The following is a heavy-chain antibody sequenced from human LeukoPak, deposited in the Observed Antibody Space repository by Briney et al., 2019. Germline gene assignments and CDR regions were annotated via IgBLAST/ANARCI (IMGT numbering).Heavy chain of an antibody. CDR1: GGTFSSYA. CDR2: IIPIFGTA. CDR3: ATPINYYGRSRAFDY. D-gene: IGHD3-10*01. Sequence: GASVKVSCKASGGTFSSYAISWVRQAPGQGLEWMGGIIPIFGTANYAQKFQGRVTITTDESTSTAYMELSSLRSEDTAVYYCATPINYYGRSRAFDYWGQGTLVTVSS. J-gene: IGHJ4*02. V-gene: IGHV1-69*05.